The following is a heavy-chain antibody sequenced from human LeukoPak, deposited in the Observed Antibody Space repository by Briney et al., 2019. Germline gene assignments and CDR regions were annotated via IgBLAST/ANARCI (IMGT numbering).Heavy chain of an antibody. D-gene: IGHD5-18*01. CDR3: ARRDTADAYV. V-gene: IGHV4-39*01. Sequence: TSETLSLTCTVSGGSVSSGSYYWSWIRQPPGKGLEWIASIYYTGSTHYNPSLKSRVTISVDTSRNQFSLKLSSVTAADTSVYYCARRDTADAYVWGQGTTVTVSS. J-gene: IGHJ6*02. CDR1: GGSVSSGSYY. CDR2: IYYTGST.